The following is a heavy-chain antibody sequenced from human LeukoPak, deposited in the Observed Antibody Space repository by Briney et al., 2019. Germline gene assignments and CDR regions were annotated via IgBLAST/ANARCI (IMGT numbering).Heavy chain of an antibody. CDR1: EFTFSSYN. V-gene: IGHV3-21*01. CDR3: AKSYYNYMDV. CDR2: ISSSSAYI. Sequence: GGSLRLSCAAPEFTFSSYNMNWVRQAPGKGLEWVSSISSSSAYIYYADSVKGRFTISRDNAKNSLYLQMNSLRAEDTAVYYCAKSYYNYMDVWGKGTTVTVSS. J-gene: IGHJ6*03.